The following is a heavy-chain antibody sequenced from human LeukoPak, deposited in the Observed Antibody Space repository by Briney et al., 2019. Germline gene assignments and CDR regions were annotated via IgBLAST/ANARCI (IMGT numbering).Heavy chain of an antibody. CDR3: ARGHYYDSSGYWCPFDY. CDR1: GVIFSNYW. Sequence: GGSLRLSCAASGVIFSNYWMHWVRQAPGKGLVWVSRINRDGSSTSYADSVKGRFTISRDNAKNTLYLQMNSLRAEDTAVYYCARGHYYDSSGYWCPFDYWGQGTLVTVSS. D-gene: IGHD3-22*01. J-gene: IGHJ4*02. CDR2: INRDGSST. V-gene: IGHV3-74*01.